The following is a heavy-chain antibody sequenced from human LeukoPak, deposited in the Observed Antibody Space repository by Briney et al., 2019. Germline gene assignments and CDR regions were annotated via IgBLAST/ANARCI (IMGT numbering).Heavy chain of an antibody. CDR3: AKDKVFGVVTRDPY. CDR1: GGSISSYY. CDR2: IYTSGST. D-gene: IGHD3-3*01. Sequence: SETLSLTCTVSGGSISSYYWSWIRQPAGKGLEWIGRIYTSGSTNYNPSLKSRVTMSVDTSKNQFSLKLSSVTAADTAVYYCAKDKVFGVVTRDPYWGQGTLVSVSS. J-gene: IGHJ4*02. V-gene: IGHV4-4*07.